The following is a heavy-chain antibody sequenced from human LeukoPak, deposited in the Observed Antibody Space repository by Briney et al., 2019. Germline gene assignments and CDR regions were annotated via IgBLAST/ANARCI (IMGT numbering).Heavy chain of an antibody. J-gene: IGHJ4*02. CDR3: ARRAGGYSHPYDY. Sequence: GGSLRLSCAASGFKFDGYDMSWVRQAPGKGLEWVSLIYSRGTTYYADSVKGRFTISRDNSKNTLYLQMNSLRAEDTAVYYCARRAGGYSHPYDYWGQGILVTVSS. V-gene: IGHV3-53*01. D-gene: IGHD4-23*01. CDR2: IYSRGTT. CDR1: GFKFDGYD.